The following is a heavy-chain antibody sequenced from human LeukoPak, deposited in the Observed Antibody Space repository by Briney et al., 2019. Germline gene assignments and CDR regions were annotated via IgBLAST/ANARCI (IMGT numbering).Heavy chain of an antibody. V-gene: IGHV4-59*01. J-gene: IGHJ4*02. D-gene: IGHD6-6*01. CDR1: RGSISGYY. CDR3: ARESYSTSYLFDF. CDR2: ISYSGST. Sequence: PSETLFLTCTVSRGSISGYYWTWIRQPPGKGLEWIGYISYSGSTNYNPSLKSRVTISVDTSKNQFSLKLSSVTAADTAVYYCARESYSTSYLFDFWGQGTLVTVSS.